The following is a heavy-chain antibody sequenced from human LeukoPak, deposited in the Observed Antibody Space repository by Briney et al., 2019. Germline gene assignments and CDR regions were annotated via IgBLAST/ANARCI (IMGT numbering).Heavy chain of an antibody. CDR3: ARHNGYNYYHYYMDV. CDR2: IYYSGST. J-gene: IGHJ6*03. V-gene: IGHV4-39*01. Sequence: PSETLSLTCTVSGGSTSSSSYYWGWIRQPPGKGLEWIGSIYYSGSTYYNPSLKSRVTISVDTSKNQFSLKLSSVTAADTAVYYCARHNGYNYYHYYMDVWGKGTTVTVSS. CDR1: GGSTSSSSYY. D-gene: IGHD5-24*01.